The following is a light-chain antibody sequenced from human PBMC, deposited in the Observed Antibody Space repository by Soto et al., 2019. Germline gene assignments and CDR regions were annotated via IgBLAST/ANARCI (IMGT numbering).Light chain of an antibody. CDR1: QSVSSSY. Sequence: IVLTQYPGTLSLSPGERATLSCRASQSVSSSYLAWYQQKPGQAPRLLIYGASSRATGIPDRFSGSGSGTDFTLTISSLEPEDVAVYYCQQYDWAPRTFGQGTKVDIK. J-gene: IGKJ1*01. CDR3: QQYDWAPRT. CDR2: GAS. V-gene: IGKV3-20*01.